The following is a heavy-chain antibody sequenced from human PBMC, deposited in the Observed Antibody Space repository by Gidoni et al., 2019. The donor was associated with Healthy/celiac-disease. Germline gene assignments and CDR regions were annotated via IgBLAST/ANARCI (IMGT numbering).Heavy chain of an antibody. V-gene: IGHV3-23*01. CDR1: GVTFSSSA. D-gene: IGHD6-19*01. J-gene: IGHJ4*02. CDR2: ISGSGGST. CDR3: AKGTAVAEYYFDY. Sequence: EVQLLESGGGLVQPGGSLRPACAASGVTFSSSAMGWVRQAPGKGLGWVSAISGSGGSTYYADSVKGRFPISRDNSKNTLYLQMTSLRAEDTAVYYCAKGTAVAEYYFDYWGQGTLVTVSS.